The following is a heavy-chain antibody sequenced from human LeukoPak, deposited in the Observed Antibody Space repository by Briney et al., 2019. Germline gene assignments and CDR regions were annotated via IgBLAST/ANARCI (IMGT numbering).Heavy chain of an antibody. V-gene: IGHV3-53*01. D-gene: IGHD3-10*01. CDR2: IYSGGST. CDR1: GLTVSSNY. CDR3: ASLSGFEALDY. J-gene: IGHJ4*02. Sequence: VGSLRLTCAASGLTVSSNYMSWVPQAPGKGLEWVSVIYSGGSTYYADSVKGRFTISRDNSKNTLYLQMNSLRAEDTAVYYCASLSGFEALDYWGQGTLVTVSS.